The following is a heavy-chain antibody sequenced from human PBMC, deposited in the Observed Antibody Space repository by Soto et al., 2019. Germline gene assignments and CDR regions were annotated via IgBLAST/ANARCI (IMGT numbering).Heavy chain of an antibody. V-gene: IGHV3-23*01. CDR1: GFTFSSYA. J-gene: IGHJ5*02. Sequence: EVQLLESGGVLVQPGGSLRLSCAASGFTFSSYAMSWGRQSPGKGLEWVSAISGSGGSTYYADSVNGRFTISRDNSKNKLYLQMNSLRSEYTAVYSLAKESRQLLVHGWQGGWFDPWGQGTLGTVSS. D-gene: IGHD6-19*01. CDR2: ISGSGGST. CDR3: AKESRQLLVHGWQGGWFDP.